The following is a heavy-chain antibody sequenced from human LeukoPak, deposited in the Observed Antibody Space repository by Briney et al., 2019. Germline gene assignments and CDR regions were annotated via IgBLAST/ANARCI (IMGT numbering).Heavy chain of an antibody. D-gene: IGHD3-10*01. CDR3: ARGLWFGDENPPYFDY. J-gene: IGHJ4*02. CDR2: IYYSGST. V-gene: IGHV4-39*07. CDR1: GGSISLSYYY. Sequence: PETLSLTCSVSGGSISLSYYYWGWIRQPPGKGLEWIGSIYYSGSTYYNPSLKSRVTILVDTSKNQFSLKLSSVTAADTAVYYCARGLWFGDENPPYFDYWGQGILVTVSS.